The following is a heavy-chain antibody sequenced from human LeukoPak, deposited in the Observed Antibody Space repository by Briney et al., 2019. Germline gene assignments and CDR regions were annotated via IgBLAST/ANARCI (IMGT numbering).Heavy chain of an antibody. Sequence: SETLSLTCAVYGGSFSGYYWSWIRQPPGKGLEWIGYIYYSGSTNYNPSLKSQVTISVDTSKNQFSLKLSSVTAADTAVYYCARHGLGARLSAWGQGTLVTVSS. CDR1: GGSFSGYY. D-gene: IGHD1-26*01. CDR3: ARHGLGARLSA. V-gene: IGHV4-59*08. J-gene: IGHJ5*02. CDR2: IYYSGST.